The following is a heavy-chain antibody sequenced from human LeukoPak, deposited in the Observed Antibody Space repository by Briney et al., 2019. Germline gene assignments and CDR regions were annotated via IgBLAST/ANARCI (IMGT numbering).Heavy chain of an antibody. V-gene: IGHV4-39*01. CDR2: IYYSGST. Sequence: SETLSLTCTVSGGSISSSSYYWGWIRQPPGKGLEWIGSIYYSGSTYYNPSLKSRVTISVDTSKNQFSLKLSSVTAADTAVYYCARRHSGSHHTPPFDYWGQGTLVTVSS. CDR1: GGSISSSSYY. CDR3: ARRHSGSHHTPPFDY. J-gene: IGHJ4*02. D-gene: IGHD1-26*01.